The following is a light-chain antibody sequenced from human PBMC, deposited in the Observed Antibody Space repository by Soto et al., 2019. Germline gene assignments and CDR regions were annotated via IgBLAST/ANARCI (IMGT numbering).Light chain of an antibody. Sequence: QSVPTQPASVSGSPGQSITISCTGTSSDIGGYKYVSWYQQHPAKAPKLMIYEVTYRPSGVSDRFSGSKSGNTASLTVSGLQAEDEADYYCSSYTSSGTLYVFGTGTKLTVL. CDR2: EVT. V-gene: IGLV2-14*01. CDR1: SSDIGGYKY. CDR3: SSYTSSGTLYV. J-gene: IGLJ1*01.